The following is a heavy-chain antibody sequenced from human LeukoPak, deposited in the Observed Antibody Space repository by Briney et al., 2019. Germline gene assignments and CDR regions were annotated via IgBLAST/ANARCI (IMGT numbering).Heavy chain of an antibody. J-gene: IGHJ4*02. D-gene: IGHD3-3*01. Sequence: SETLSLTCTVSGGSISTYYWSWIRQPAGKGLEWIGRLSSSGTTNYNTSLKSRVTMSVDTSTNQLSLYLTSVTAADTAVYYCAREVSGSDYYRAYDYWGQGILVTVSS. CDR2: LSSSGTT. V-gene: IGHV4-4*07. CDR1: GGSISTYY. CDR3: AREVSGSDYYRAYDY.